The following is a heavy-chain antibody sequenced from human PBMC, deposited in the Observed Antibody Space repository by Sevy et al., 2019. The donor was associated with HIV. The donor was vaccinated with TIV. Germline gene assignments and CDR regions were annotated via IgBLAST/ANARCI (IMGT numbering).Heavy chain of an antibody. CDR2: LSFGCGKI. Sequence: GGSLRLSCAASGFAFYDYSMSWIRQAPGKGLEWVATLSFGCGKINYADSVKGRFTISSDNSKNSFYLQICNLRVEDTALYYGGSEGCTRPHDYWGQGTRVTVSS. V-gene: IGHV3-23*01. J-gene: IGHJ4*02. CDR1: GFAFYDYS. D-gene: IGHD2-8*01. CDR3: GSEGCTRPHDY.